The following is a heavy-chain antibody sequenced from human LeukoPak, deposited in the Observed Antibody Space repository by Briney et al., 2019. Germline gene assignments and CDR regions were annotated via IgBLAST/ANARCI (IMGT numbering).Heavy chain of an antibody. CDR3: ARIGRSSWDIEDY. D-gene: IGHD6-13*01. Sequence: SSETRSLTCTVTGGSISSSSYYWGWIREPPGKGLEWIGSIYYSGSTYYNPSLKSRVTISVDTAKNQFSLKRSSVTAADTAVYYCARIGRSSWDIEDYWGQGTLVTVSS. J-gene: IGHJ4*02. CDR2: IYYSGST. CDR1: GGSISSSSYY. V-gene: IGHV4-39*01.